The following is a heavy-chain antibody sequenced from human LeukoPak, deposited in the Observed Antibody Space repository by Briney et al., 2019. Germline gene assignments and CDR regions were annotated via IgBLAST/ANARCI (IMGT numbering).Heavy chain of an antibody. V-gene: IGHV3-21*01. Sequence: PGGSLRLSCAASGSTFSSYSMNWVRQAPGKGLEWISSISSSSSYIYYADSVKGRFTISRDNAKNSLYLQMNSLRAEDTAVYYCAREWYDWAAFDIWGQGTMVTVSS. CDR1: GSTFSSYS. J-gene: IGHJ3*02. CDR3: AREWYDWAAFDI. CDR2: ISSSSSYI. D-gene: IGHD1-1*01.